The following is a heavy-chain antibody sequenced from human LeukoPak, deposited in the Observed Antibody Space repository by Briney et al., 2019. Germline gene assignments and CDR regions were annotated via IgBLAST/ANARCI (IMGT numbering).Heavy chain of an antibody. CDR1: GDSISRYY. D-gene: IGHD3-22*01. J-gene: IGHJ4*02. V-gene: IGHV4-59*01. CDR2: IYYSGST. Sequence: SSETLSLTCTVSGDSISRYYWSWIRQPAGKGLEWIGYIYYSGSTNYNPSLKSRVTISVKTSKNQFSLKLSSVTAADTAVYYCARVTGYMIEDYFDYWGQGTLVTVSS. CDR3: ARVTGYMIEDYFDY.